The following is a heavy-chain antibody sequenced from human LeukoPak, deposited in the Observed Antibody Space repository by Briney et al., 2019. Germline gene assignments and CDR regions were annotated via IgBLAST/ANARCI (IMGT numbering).Heavy chain of an antibody. J-gene: IGHJ4*02. CDR1: GGSISSYY. V-gene: IGHV4-59*01. D-gene: IGHD7-27*01. CDR3: ARGKNPLEVSLGY. CDR2: IYYSGST. Sequence: SETLSLTCTVSGGSISSYYWSWIRQPPGKGLEWIGYIYYSGSTNYNPSLKSRVTISVDTSKNQFSLKLSSVTAADTAVYYCARGKNPLEVSLGYWGQGTLVTVSS.